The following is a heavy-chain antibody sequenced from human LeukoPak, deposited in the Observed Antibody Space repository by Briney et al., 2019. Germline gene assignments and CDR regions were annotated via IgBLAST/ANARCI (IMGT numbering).Heavy chain of an antibody. CDR3: ARHYDSSGYYSTFDY. Sequence: GASLQISCKGAGSIFTSYWIGWVRQLPGKGLEWMGIIYPGDSDTRYSPSFQGQVTISADKSISTAYLQWSSLKASDTAMYYCARHYDSSGYYSTFDYWGQGTLVTVSS. CDR1: GSIFTSYW. V-gene: IGHV5-51*01. D-gene: IGHD3-22*01. J-gene: IGHJ4*02. CDR2: IYPGDSDT.